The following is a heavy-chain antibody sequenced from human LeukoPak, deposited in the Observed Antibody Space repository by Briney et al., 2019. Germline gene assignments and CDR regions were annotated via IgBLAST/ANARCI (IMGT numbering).Heavy chain of an antibody. CDR2: ISGGDGYT. V-gene: IGHV3-23*01. CDR1: KFPLSGYA. J-gene: IGHJ4*02. CDR3: AKGPSSAWSSFDS. D-gene: IGHD6-19*01. Sequence: GGSLRLSCAASKFPLSGYAMSWVRRAPGKGLEWVSGISGGDGYTYYADSVKGLFTISRDISTNTLYLQMNSLRVEDTAVYFCAKGPSSAWSSFDSWGQGTLVTVSS.